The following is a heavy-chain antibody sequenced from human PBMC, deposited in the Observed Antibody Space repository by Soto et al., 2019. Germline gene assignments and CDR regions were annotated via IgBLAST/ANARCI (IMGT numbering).Heavy chain of an antibody. CDR2: TYYRSKWYN. CDR3: ARDPPGTYWYGYYYGMDV. J-gene: IGHJ6*02. Sequence: SQTLSLTCAISGDSVSSNSAAWNWIRQSPSRGLEWLGRTYYRSKWYNDYAVSVKSRITINPDTSKNQFSLQLNSVTPEDTAVYYCARDPPGTYWYGYYYGMDVWGQGTTVTVSS. D-gene: IGHD2-8*02. V-gene: IGHV6-1*01. CDR1: GDSVSSNSAA.